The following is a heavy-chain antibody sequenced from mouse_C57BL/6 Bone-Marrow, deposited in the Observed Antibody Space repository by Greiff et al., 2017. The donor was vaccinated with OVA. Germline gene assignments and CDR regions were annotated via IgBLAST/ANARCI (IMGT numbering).Heavy chain of an antibody. D-gene: IGHD2-4*01. CDR3: ARIYDYAYFDY. J-gene: IGHJ2*01. CDR2: IDPSDSYT. V-gene: IGHV1-50*01. CDR1: GYTFTSYW. Sequence: QVQLKESGAELVKPGASVKLSCKASGYTFTSYWMQWVKQRPGQGLEWIGEIDPSDSYTNYNQKFKGKATLTVDTSSSTAYMQLSSLTSEDSAVYYCARIYDYAYFDYWGQGTTLTVSS.